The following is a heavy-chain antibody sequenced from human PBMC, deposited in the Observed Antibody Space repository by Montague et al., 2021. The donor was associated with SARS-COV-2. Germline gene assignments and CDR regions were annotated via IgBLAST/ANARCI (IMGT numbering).Heavy chain of an antibody. CDR3: AKEPISGVRTSPFDY. CDR1: GFTFSNYG. Sequence: SLRLSCAASGFTFSNYGMSWVRQAPGKGQEWVSSISGGDDKTFYANAVRGRFTISRDNFKNTLYLQMNRLRVEDTAVYYCAKEPISGVRTSPFDYWGQGALVTVSS. V-gene: IGHV3-23*01. CDR2: ISGGDDKT. J-gene: IGHJ4*02. D-gene: IGHD3-10*01.